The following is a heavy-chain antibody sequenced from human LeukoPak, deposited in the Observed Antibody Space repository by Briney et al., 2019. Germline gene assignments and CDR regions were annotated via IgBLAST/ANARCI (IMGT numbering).Heavy chain of an antibody. CDR1: GYTLTELS. CDR3: ARVEGTGSSWYAPGAN. D-gene: IGHD6-13*01. J-gene: IGHJ4*02. Sequence: ASVKVSCKVSGYTLTELSMYWVRQAPGQGLEWIGIINPSDGSTSYAQKFQGRVTMTRDMSTSTVYMELSSLRSEDTAVYYCARVEGTGSSWYAPGANWGQGTLVTVSS. V-gene: IGHV1-46*01. CDR2: INPSDGST.